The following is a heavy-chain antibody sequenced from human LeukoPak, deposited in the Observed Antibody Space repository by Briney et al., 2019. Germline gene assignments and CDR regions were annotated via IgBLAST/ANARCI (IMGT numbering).Heavy chain of an antibody. D-gene: IGHD2-15*01. CDR3: ARDTGRYCSGGSCPPYNWFDP. V-gene: IGHV4-31*03. CDR1: GGSISSGGYY. CDR2: IYYSGGT. J-gene: IGHJ5*02. Sequence: SETLSLTCTVSGGSISSGGYYWSWIRQHPGKGLEWIGYIYYSGGTYYNPSLKSRVTISVDTSKNQFSLKLSSVTAADTAVYYCARDTGRYCSGGSCPPYNWFDPWGQGTLVTVSS.